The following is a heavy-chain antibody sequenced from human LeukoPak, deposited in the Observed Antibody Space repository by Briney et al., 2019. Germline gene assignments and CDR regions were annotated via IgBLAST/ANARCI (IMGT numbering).Heavy chain of an antibody. CDR3: AREPSGSHFDY. Sequence: ASVKVSCKASGYTFTTYYMHWVRQAPGQGLEWMGIINPSGGSTTYAQKFQGRVTMTRDTSTSTVYMELNSLISDDTAVYYCAREPSGSHFDYWGQGTLVTVSS. CDR2: INPSGGST. V-gene: IGHV1-46*01. CDR1: GYTFTTYY. J-gene: IGHJ4*02. D-gene: IGHD1-26*01.